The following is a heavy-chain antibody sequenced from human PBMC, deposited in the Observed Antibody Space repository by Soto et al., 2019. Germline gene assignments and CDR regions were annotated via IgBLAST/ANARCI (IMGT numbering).Heavy chain of an antibody. D-gene: IGHD6-13*01. V-gene: IGHV6-1*01. J-gene: IGHJ4*02. CDR2: TYYRSKWHN. CDR1: GDSVSSNSAA. Sequence: SQTLSLTCAISGDSVSSNSAAWNWIRQSPSRGLEWLGRTYYRSKWHNDYAVSVKSRITINPDTSKNQFSLQLNSVTPEDTAVYYCAREPSSYYSSSWYYFDYWGQGTLVTSPQ. CDR3: AREPSSYYSSSWYYFDY.